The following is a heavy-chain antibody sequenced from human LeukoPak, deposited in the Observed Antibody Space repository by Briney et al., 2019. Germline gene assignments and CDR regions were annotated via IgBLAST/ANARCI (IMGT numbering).Heavy chain of an antibody. CDR1: GFIFSSFG. J-gene: IGHJ4*02. V-gene: IGHV3-48*03. CDR3: ARSSGSYRPFDS. Sequence: GGSLRLSCAASGFIFSSFGMNWVRQAPGKGLEWISHISHTGDIKYADSVKGRFTISRDNAKNSQYLQMTSLRAEDTAVYYCARSSGSYRPFDSWGQGTLVTVSS. D-gene: IGHD3-22*01. CDR2: ISHTGDIK.